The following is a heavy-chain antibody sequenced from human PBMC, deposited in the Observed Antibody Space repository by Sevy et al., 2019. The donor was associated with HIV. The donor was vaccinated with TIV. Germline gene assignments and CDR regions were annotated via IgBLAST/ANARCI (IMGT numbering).Heavy chain of an antibody. CDR3: AKDLYYDNTVFDY. D-gene: IGHD3-22*01. CDR1: GFTFSNYA. CDR2: ISGSGGST. Sequence: GGSLRLSCAASGFTFSNYAMNWVRQAPGKGLEWVSGISGSGGSTYYADSVKGRLTISRDNSKHTLYLQMNSLRAEDTAVYYCAKDLYYDNTVFDYWGQGTLVTVSS. J-gene: IGHJ4*02. V-gene: IGHV3-23*01.